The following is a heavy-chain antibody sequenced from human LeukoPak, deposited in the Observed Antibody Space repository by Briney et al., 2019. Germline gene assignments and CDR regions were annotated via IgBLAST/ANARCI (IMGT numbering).Heavy chain of an antibody. D-gene: IGHD6-13*01. CDR3: SKVAAAAGISGYDAFDI. Sequence: GGSLRLSCAASGFTFSSYAMSWVRQAPAKGQEWVSAISGSGGSTCYADSVKGRFTISRDNAKNTQYLQMHSLRAEDTAVYYCSKVAAAAGISGYDAFDIWGQGTMVTVSS. CDR2: ISGSGGST. CDR1: GFTFSSYA. V-gene: IGHV3-23*01. J-gene: IGHJ3*02.